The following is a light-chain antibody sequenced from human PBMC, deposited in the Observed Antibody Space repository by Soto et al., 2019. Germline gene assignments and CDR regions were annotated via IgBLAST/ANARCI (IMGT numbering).Light chain of an antibody. CDR1: SSDVGGYDY. CDR2: DVS. V-gene: IGLV2-14*03. Sequence: QSVLTQPASVSGSPGQPITISCTGTSSDVGGYDYVSWYQHHPGKAPKLMIYDVSNRPSGVSNRFSGSKSGNTASLTISGLQAEDEANYYCSSYTSSNTGVFGGGTKLTVL. J-gene: IGLJ2*01. CDR3: SSYTSSNTGV.